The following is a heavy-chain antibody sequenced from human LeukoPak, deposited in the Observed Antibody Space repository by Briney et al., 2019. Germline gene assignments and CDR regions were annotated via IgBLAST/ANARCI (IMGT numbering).Heavy chain of an antibody. CDR2: IYHSGST. Sequence: PSETLSLTCTVSGYSISSGYCWGWIRQPPGKGLEWIGSIYHSGSTYYNPSLKSRVTISVDTSKNQFSLKLSSVTAADTAVYYCARGKIFGVVYQFDYWGQGTLVTVSS. V-gene: IGHV4-38-2*02. J-gene: IGHJ4*02. CDR3: ARGKIFGVVYQFDY. D-gene: IGHD3-3*01. CDR1: GYSISSGYC.